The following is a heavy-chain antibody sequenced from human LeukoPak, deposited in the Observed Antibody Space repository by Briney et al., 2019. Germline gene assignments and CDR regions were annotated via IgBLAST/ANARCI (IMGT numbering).Heavy chain of an antibody. V-gene: IGHV3-48*03. J-gene: IGHJ3*02. Sequence: GGSLRLSCTASVFTFSSYEMKWARQAPGKGLEWVSYIGRSGVTIYYADSVKGRFTISRDNAKNSLYLQMNSLRAEDTAVDYCVMQGRRAMIGIWGQGTMVTVSS. CDR2: IGRSGVTI. CDR3: VMQGRRAMIGI. D-gene: IGHD3-22*01. CDR1: VFTFSSYE.